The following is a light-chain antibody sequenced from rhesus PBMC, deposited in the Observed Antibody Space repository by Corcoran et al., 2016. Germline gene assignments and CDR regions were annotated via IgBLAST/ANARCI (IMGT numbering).Light chain of an antibody. J-gene: IGKJ2*01. CDR1: QGISTY. Sequence: DIQMTQSPSSLSASVGDRVTITCRASQGISTYLNWYQQKPGKAPKRLFYAASSLESGVPSRFSGSGSGTVFTLTISSLQPEDFATYYCLQYNSDPYSFGQGTKVEIK. CDR3: LQYNSDPYS. CDR2: AAS. V-gene: IGKV1-43*02.